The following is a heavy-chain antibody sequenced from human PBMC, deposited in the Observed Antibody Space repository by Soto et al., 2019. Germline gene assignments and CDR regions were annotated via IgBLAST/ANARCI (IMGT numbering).Heavy chain of an antibody. CDR2: ISYDGSNK. J-gene: IGHJ4*02. V-gene: IGHV3-30*18. CDR3: AKLFSGGGFDY. Sequence: QVQLVESGGGVVQPGRSLKLSCAASGFTFSSYGMHWVRQAPGKGLEWVAVISYDGSNKYYADSVKGRFTISRDNSKNTLYLQMNSLRAEDTAVYYCAKLFSGGGFDYWGQGTLVTVSS. D-gene: IGHD1-26*01. CDR1: GFTFSSYG.